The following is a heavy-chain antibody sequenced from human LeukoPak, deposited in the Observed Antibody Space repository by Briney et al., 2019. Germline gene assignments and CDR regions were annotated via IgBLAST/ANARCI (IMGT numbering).Heavy chain of an antibody. V-gene: IGHV4-39*07. Sequence: ASETLSLTCTVSGGSISSSSYYWGWIRQPPGKGLEWIGSIYYSGSTYYNPSLKSRVTISVDTSKNQFSLKLSSVTAADTAVYYCARGPTMIVEEPNWFDPWGQGTLVTVSS. CDR1: GGSISSSSYY. CDR3: ARGPTMIVEEPNWFDP. D-gene: IGHD3-22*01. CDR2: IYYSGST. J-gene: IGHJ5*02.